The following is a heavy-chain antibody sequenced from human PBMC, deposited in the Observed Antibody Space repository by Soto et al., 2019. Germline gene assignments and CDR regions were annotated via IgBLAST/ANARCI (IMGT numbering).Heavy chain of an antibody. J-gene: IGHJ4*02. V-gene: IGHV3-74*01. D-gene: IGHD1-26*01. Sequence: EVRLVESGGGLVQPGGSLRLSCAASGFTFSSYWMHWVRQAPGKGLVWLSRVSSDGRTTNYADSVKGRLTISRDNAKNTLYLQMNTLRDDDTAVYYCVRGAGNSGYLIDYWGQGILVTVSS. CDR2: VSSDGRTT. CDR1: GFTFSSYW. CDR3: VRGAGNSGYLIDY.